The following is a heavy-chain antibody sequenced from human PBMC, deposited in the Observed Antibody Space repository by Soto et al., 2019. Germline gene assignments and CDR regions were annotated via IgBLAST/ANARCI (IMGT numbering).Heavy chain of an antibody. CDR1: GFTFSRYS. CDR3: ARESEDLTSNFDY. CDR2: ISSTTNYI. Sequence: GSLGLACSAFGFTFSRYSMNWVRQAPGKGLEWVSSISSTTNYIYYGDSMKVRFTISRDNAKNSLYLEMNSLRAEDTAVYYCARESEDLTSNFDYWGQGTLVTVYS. V-gene: IGHV3-21*06. J-gene: IGHJ4*02.